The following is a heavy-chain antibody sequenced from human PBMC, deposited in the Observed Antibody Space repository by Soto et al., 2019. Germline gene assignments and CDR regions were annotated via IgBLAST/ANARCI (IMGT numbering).Heavy chain of an antibody. J-gene: IGHJ3*01. Sequence: QAQLVQSGAEMKKSGASLKISCGASGYSLTGYYLHWLRQAPGQGLAWMGWLNPDSGEAIYALKFQGRVTITRDTTSSTAYLEVWTLTSDDTAIYYCARGGYYDSGIYKGDLDVWGQGTFVTVSS. D-gene: IGHD3-22*01. V-gene: IGHV1-2*02. CDR3: ARGGYYDSGIYKGDLDV. CDR1: GYSLTGYY. CDR2: LNPDSGEA.